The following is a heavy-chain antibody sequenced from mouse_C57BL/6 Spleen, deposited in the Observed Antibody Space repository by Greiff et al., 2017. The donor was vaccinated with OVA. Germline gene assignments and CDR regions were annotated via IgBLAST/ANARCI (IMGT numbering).Heavy chain of an antibody. D-gene: IGHD1-1*01. Sequence: QVQLQQPGAELVKPGASVKLSCKASGYTFTSYWMHWVKQRPGRGLEWIGRIDPNSGGTKYNEKFKSKATLTVDKPSSTAYMQLSSLTSEDSAVYDCASHYYGSSYAMDYWGQGTSVTVSS. CDR2: IDPNSGGT. J-gene: IGHJ4*01. CDR3: ASHYYGSSYAMDY. CDR1: GYTFTSYW. V-gene: IGHV1-72*01.